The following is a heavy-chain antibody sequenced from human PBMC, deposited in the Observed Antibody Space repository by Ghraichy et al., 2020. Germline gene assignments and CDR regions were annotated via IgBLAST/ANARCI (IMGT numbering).Heavy chain of an antibody. CDR1: GFTVSSNY. D-gene: IGHD3-3*01. Sequence: GGSLRLSCAASGFTVSSNYMNWVRQAPGKGLEWVSVFYSGGSTYYANSVKGRFTISRDNSKNTLYLQMNSLRAEDTAVYYCARDRDFWGAGMDVWGQGTTVTVSS. CDR2: FYSGGST. J-gene: IGHJ6*02. CDR3: ARDRDFWGAGMDV. V-gene: IGHV3-53*01.